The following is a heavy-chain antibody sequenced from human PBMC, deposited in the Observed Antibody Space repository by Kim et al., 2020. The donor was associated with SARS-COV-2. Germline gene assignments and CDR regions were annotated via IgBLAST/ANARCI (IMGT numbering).Heavy chain of an antibody. D-gene: IGHD1-26*01. Sequence: AASRKGRFTISRDNSQNTVYLQMNSLGADDTAVYYCAKGPRVGAHEFLDNWGQGTLVTVSS. V-gene: IGHV3-23*03. J-gene: IGHJ4*02. CDR3: AKGPRVGAHEFLDN.